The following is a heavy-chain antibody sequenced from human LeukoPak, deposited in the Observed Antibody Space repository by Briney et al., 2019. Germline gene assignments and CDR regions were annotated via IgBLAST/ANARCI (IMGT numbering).Heavy chain of an antibody. CDR1: GGSISSYY. D-gene: IGHD6-6*01. J-gene: IGHJ4*02. V-gene: IGHV4-59*01. Sequence: SETLSLTCTVSGGSISSYYWSWIRQPPGKGLEWVGYIYYSGSTNYNPSLKSRVTISVDTSKNQFSLKLSSVTAADTAVDYCAIWTRKGEYSSSSILDYWGQGTLVTVSS. CDR2: IYYSGST. CDR3: AIWTRKGEYSSSSILDY.